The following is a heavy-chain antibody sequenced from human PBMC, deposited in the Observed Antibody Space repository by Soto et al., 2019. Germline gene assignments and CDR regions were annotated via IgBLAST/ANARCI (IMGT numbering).Heavy chain of an antibody. CDR1: GFTFSHAW. J-gene: IGHJ4*02. D-gene: IGHD2-15*01. CDR3: TTEAPGGSNFDY. Sequence: GVLRLSCAASGFTFSHAWMSWVRQAPGKGLEWVGRVRSKSDGGTTDYAAPVKGRFTISRDDSKNTLYLQMNSLKTEDTAVYYCTTEAPGGSNFDYWGQGTLVTVS. V-gene: IGHV3-15*01. CDR2: VRSKSDGGTT.